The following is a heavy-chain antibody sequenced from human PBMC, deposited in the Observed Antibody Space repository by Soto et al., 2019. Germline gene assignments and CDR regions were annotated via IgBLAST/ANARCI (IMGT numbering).Heavy chain of an antibody. CDR1: GFTFSSYS. J-gene: IGHJ5*02. CDR2: ISSSSSYI. Sequence: EVQLVESGGGLVKPGGSLRLSCAASGFTFSSYSMNWVRQAPGKGLEWVSSISSSSSYIYYADSVKGRFTIPRDNAKNSLYLQRNGLRAEDTAVYYWARSRYSSSWYMGNWFDPWGQGTLVTVSS. CDR3: ARSRYSSSWYMGNWFDP. V-gene: IGHV3-21*01. D-gene: IGHD6-13*01.